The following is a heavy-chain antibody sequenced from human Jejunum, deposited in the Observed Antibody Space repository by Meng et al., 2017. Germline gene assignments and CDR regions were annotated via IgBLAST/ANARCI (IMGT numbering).Heavy chain of an antibody. CDR3: ARQAYGDTAIDY. CDR1: GYAFGIYW. D-gene: IGHD2-21*02. CDR2: IYPERSLI. J-gene: IGHJ4*02. Sequence: GESLKISCKVSGYAFGIYWIAWVRHLPGRGLEWMGFIYPERSLITLSPSFQGQVTISADTGLTSTYLEWGSLKTSDSGIYYCARQAYGDTAIDYWGQGTRVTVSS. V-gene: IGHV5-51*01.